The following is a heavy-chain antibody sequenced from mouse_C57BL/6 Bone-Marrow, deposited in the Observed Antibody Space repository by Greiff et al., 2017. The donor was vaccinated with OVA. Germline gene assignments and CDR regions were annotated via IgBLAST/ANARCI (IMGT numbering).Heavy chain of an antibody. J-gene: IGHJ3*01. V-gene: IGHV5-6*01. D-gene: IGHD2-3*01. CDR3: ARHDGYYGVAY. CDR1: GFTFSSYG. CDR2: ISSGGSST. Sequence: EVQLVESGGDLVKPGGSLKLSCAASGFTFSSYGLSWVRQTPDKRLEWVATISSGGSSTYYPDSVKGRFTISRDNAKNTLYLQMSSLKSEDTAMYYCARHDGYYGVAYWGQGTLVTVSA.